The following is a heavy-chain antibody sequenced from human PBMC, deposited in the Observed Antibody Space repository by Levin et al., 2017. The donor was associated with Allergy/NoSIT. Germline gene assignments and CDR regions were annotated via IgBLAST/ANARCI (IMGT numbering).Heavy chain of an antibody. J-gene: IGHJ4*02. CDR3: ARDKEIAVAGGFDY. CDR1: GFTFDDYG. CDR2: CNVLVFGS. Sequence: GESLKISCAASGFTFDDYGMNWVRQAPGKGLEWVAVCNVLVFGSFSSSSFPGRFTISRDNAKNSLYLQMNSLRAEDTALYYCARDKEIAVAGGFDYWGQGTLVTVSS. V-gene: IGHV3-20*04. D-gene: IGHD6-19*01.